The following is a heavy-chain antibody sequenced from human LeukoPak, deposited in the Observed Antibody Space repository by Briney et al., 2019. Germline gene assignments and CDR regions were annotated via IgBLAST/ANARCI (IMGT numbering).Heavy chain of an antibody. V-gene: IGHV3-53*01. CDR2: IYSGGST. D-gene: IGHD3-22*01. CDR3: ARDGFSSGYPYDAFDI. J-gene: IGHJ3*02. CDR1: GFTFSSYT. Sequence: PGGSLRLSCAASGFTFSSYTMNWVRQAPGKGLGWVSVIYSGGSTYYADSVKGRFTISRDNSKNTLYLQMNSLRAEDTAVYYCARDGFSSGYPYDAFDIWGQGTMVTVSS.